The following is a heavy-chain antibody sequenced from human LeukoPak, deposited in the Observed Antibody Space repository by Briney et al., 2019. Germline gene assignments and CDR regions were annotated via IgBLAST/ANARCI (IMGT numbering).Heavy chain of an antibody. J-gene: IGHJ4*02. D-gene: IGHD3-3*01. CDR3: ARADPTYYDFWSSWSLDY. CDR2: INPSDGST. CDR1: GGTFSSYA. V-gene: IGHV1-46*01. Sequence: ASVTVSCTASGGTFSSYAISWVRQAPGQGLEWMGIINPSDGSTNYAQKFQGRVTMTRDTSTSTMYMEVSSLRSEDTAVFYCARADPTYYDFWSSWSLDYWGQGTQVTVSS.